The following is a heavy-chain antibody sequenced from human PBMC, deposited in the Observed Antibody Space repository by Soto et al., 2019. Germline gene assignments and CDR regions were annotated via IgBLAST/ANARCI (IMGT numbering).Heavy chain of an antibody. D-gene: IGHD6-19*01. CDR3: ARDQQWLVRFYFDF. J-gene: IGHJ4*02. Sequence: VQLVESGGGLVQPGESLKLSCAASGFTFSSYGMHWVRQAPGKGLEWVAVIWYDGSNKYYADSVKGRFTISRDNSKNTLYLQMNSLRAEDTAVYYCARDQQWLVRFYFDFWGQGTLVTVSS. CDR1: GFTFSSYG. V-gene: IGHV3-33*01. CDR2: IWYDGSNK.